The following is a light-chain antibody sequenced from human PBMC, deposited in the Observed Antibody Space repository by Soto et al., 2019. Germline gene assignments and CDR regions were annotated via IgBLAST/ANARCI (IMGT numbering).Light chain of an antibody. CDR1: HDIINY. J-gene: IGKJ5*01. V-gene: IGKV1-33*01. CDR3: QQYDNRPIT. CDR2: DAS. Sequence: DIQMTQSPSSLSASVGDRVTITCQASHDIINYLNWFQQKPGKAPKLLISDASNLETGVPSRFSGSGSGTHFSFTISSLQPEDVATYYCQQYDNRPITFGQGTRLEIK.